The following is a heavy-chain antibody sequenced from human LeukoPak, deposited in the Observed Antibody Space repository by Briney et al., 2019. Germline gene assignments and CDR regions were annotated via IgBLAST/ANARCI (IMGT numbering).Heavy chain of an antibody. CDR1: GYTFTSYG. CDR3: ARADYYASSGYYR. Sequence: ASVKVSCKASGYTFTSYGISWVRQAPGQGLEWMGRIIPILGIANYAQKFQGRVTITADKSTSTAYMELSSLRSEDTAVYYCARADYYASSGYYRWDQGTLVTVSS. V-gene: IGHV1-69*04. D-gene: IGHD3-22*01. J-gene: IGHJ4*02. CDR2: IIPILGIA.